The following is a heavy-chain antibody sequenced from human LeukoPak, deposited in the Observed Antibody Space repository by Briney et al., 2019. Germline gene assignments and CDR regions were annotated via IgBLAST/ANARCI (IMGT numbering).Heavy chain of an antibody. CDR1: GFTFSNDW. J-gene: IGHJ3*02. D-gene: IGHD2-15*01. V-gene: IGHV3-74*01. CDR3: AREMYCSGGSCYGDAFDI. CDR2: INSDGSRT. Sequence: GGSLRLSCAASGFTFSNDWMHWVRQAPGKGLVWVSRINSDGSRTNYADSVKGRFSISRDKSKNTLYLQMNSLRAEDTALYYCAREMYCSGGSCYGDAFDIWGQGTMVTVSS.